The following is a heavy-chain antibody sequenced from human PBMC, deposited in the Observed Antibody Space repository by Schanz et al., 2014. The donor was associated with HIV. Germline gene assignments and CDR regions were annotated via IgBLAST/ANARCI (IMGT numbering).Heavy chain of an antibody. CDR1: GFNFSFYW. V-gene: IGHV3-7*01. CDR3: ARDLLGGSDGYYYYDGMDV. CDR2: IKQDGSEK. D-gene: IGHD1-26*01. J-gene: IGHJ6*02. Sequence: EMQLVESGGGLVQPGGSLRLSCAASGFNFSFYWISWVRQAPGKGLEWVANIKQDGSEKYYVDSVKARFTISRDNAKNSLHLQMNSLRAEDTAVYYCARDLLGGSDGYYYYDGMDVWGQGTTVTVSS.